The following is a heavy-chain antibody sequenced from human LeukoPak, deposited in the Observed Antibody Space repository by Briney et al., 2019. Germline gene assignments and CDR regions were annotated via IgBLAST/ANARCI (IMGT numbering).Heavy chain of an antibody. J-gene: IGHJ4*02. CDR3: IAPGEYSSSDFDY. D-gene: IGHD6-6*01. Sequence: GGSLRLSCAASGFTFSNAWMSWVRQAPGKGLEWVGRIKSKTDGGTTDYAAPVKGRFTISRDDSKNTLYLQMNSLETEDTAVYYCIAPGEYSSSDFDYWGQGTLVTVSS. CDR1: GFTFSNAW. CDR2: IKSKTDGGTT. V-gene: IGHV3-15*01.